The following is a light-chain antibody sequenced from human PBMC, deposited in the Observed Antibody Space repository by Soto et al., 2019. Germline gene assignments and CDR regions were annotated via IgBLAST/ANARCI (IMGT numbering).Light chain of an antibody. Sequence: DIQMTQSPSSLSASVADRLTITFQASQYISTYLNWYQQKPGKAPKLLIYDVSNLKTGVPSRFSGSGSGTDFTFTIRSLQPEDIATYYCQQYDDFPITFGQGTRLEIK. CDR3: QQYDDFPIT. V-gene: IGKV1-33*01. J-gene: IGKJ5*01. CDR2: DVS. CDR1: QYISTY.